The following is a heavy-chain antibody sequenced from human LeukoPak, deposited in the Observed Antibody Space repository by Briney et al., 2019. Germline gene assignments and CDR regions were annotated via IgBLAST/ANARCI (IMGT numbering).Heavy chain of an antibody. D-gene: IGHD1-1*01. V-gene: IGHV4-4*02. Sequence: SETLSLTCAVSGGSISSGNWWSWVRQPPGKGLEWIGEIYHSGSTNYNPSLKSRVTISVDKSKNQLSLKLSSVTAADTAVYYCAKAGTGSFFDYWGQGTLVTVSS. CDR2: IYHSGST. CDR1: GGSISSGNW. CDR3: AKAGTGSFFDY. J-gene: IGHJ4*02.